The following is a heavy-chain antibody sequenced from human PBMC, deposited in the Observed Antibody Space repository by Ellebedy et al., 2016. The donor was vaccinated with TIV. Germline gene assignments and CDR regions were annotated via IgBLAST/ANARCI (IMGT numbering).Heavy chain of an antibody. CDR1: GFSLPTSGVG. D-gene: IGHD3-16*02. V-gene: IGHV2-5*02. Sequence: SGPTLVXPTQTLTLTCTFSGFSLPTSGVGVVWIRQPPGKTLEWLAIIYWDDDKRYIPSLKTRLTITKDTSKNQVLLTITNMDPVDTATYYCAHRRDDYDYIWGGYRHDAFDIWGQGTVVTVSS. CDR3: AHRRDDYDYIWGGYRHDAFDI. J-gene: IGHJ3*02. CDR2: IYWDDDK.